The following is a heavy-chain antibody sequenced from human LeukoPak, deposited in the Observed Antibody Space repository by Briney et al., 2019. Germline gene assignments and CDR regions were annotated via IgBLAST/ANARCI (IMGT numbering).Heavy chain of an antibody. CDR2: ISGSGGST. J-gene: IGHJ4*02. CDR3: AKHYDSSGYLYDY. Sequence: PGGSLRLSCAASGFTFSSYAMSWVRQAPGKGLEWVSAISGSGGSTYYADSVKDRFTISRDNSKNTLYLQMNSLRAEDTAVYYCAKHYDSSGYLYDYWGQGTLVTVSS. D-gene: IGHD3-22*01. CDR1: GFTFSSYA. V-gene: IGHV3-23*01.